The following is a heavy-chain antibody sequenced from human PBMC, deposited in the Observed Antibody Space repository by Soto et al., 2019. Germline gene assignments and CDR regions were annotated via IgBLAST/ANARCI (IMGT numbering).Heavy chain of an antibody. CDR1: GFTFSSYS. CDR3: ARDLAAAILDY. J-gene: IGHJ4*02. D-gene: IGHD6-13*01. V-gene: IGHV3-48*01. CDR2: ISSSSSTI. Sequence: EVQLVESGGGLVQPGGSLRLSCAASGFTFSSYSMNWVRQAPGKGLEWVSYISSSSSTIYYADSVKGRFTISRDNAKNSLYLQMKSLRAEDTAVYYCARDLAAAILDYWGQGTLVTVSS.